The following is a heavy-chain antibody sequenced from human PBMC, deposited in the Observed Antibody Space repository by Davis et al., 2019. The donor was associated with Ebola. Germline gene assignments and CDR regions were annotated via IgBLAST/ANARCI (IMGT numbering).Heavy chain of an antibody. J-gene: IGHJ6*02. Sequence: MPSETLSLTCTVSGGSISSYYWSWIRQPPGKGLEWIGYIHYSGSTNYNPSLKSRVTISVDTSKNQFSLKLSSVTAADTAVYYCARGVYYDSSGYSNLYYYYYGMDVWGQGTTVTVSS. CDR1: GGSISSYY. CDR3: ARGVYYDSSGYSNLYYYYYGMDV. CDR2: IHYSGST. D-gene: IGHD3-22*01. V-gene: IGHV4-59*01.